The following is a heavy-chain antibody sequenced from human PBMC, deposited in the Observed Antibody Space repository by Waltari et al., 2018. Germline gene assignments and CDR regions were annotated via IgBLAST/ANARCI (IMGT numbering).Heavy chain of an antibody. CDR3: ARDSRKYSSSWYRYFDL. J-gene: IGHJ2*01. CDR2: ISAYNGNT. Sequence: QVQLVQSGAEVKKPGASVKVSCKASGYTFTSYGISWVRQAPGQGLEWMGWISAYNGNTNYAQKLQGRVTMTTDTSTSTAYMELRSLRSDDTAVYYCARDSRKYSSSWYRYFDLWGRGTLVTVSS. CDR1: GYTFTSYG. V-gene: IGHV1-18*01. D-gene: IGHD6-13*01.